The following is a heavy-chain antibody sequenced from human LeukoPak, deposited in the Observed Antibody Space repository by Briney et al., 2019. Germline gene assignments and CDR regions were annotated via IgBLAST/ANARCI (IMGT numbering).Heavy chain of an antibody. Sequence: GGSLRLSCAASGFAISRYWMSWVRQAPGKGLEWVANIEKDGSGKYYVDSVKGRFTISRDNTNNSLYLQMNSLRAEDTAVYYCARAITSVDPYWGQGTLVTVSS. J-gene: IGHJ4*02. CDR2: IEKDGSGK. V-gene: IGHV3-7*04. CDR1: GFAISRYW. CDR3: ARAITSVDPY. D-gene: IGHD1-14*01.